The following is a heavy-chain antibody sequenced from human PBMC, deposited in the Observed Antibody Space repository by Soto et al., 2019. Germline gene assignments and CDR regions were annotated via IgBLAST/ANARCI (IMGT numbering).Heavy chain of an antibody. D-gene: IGHD4-17*01. CDR1: GFTFSSYS. Sequence: EVQLVESGGGLVQPGGSLRLSCAASGFTFSSYSMNWVRQAPGKGLEWVSYISSSSSTIYYADSVKGRFTISRDNAKNSRYLQMNSLRAEDTAVYYCARDDGAYGIYWYFDLWGRGTLVTVSS. V-gene: IGHV3-48*01. CDR3: ARDDGAYGIYWYFDL. CDR2: ISSSSSTI. J-gene: IGHJ2*01.